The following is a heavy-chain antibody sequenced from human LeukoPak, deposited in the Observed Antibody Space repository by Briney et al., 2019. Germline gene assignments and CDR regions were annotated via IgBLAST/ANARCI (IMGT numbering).Heavy chain of an antibody. J-gene: IGHJ4*02. D-gene: IGHD3-10*01. V-gene: IGHV4-59*01. CDR3: ARMWFGELLLFDY. Sequence: SETLSLTCAVYGGSFSDYYWSWIRQPPGKGLEWIGYIYYSGSTNYNPSLKSRVTISVDTSKNQFPLKLSSVTAADTAVYYCARMWFGELLLFDYWGQGTLVTVSS. CDR2: IYYSGST. CDR1: GGSFSDYY.